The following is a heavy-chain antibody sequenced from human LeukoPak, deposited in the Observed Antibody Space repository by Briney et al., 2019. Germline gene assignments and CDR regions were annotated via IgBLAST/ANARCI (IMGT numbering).Heavy chain of an antibody. CDR1: GFTFSSYA. CDR3: ARLPAAGIAVAGTGVDAFDI. D-gene: IGHD6-19*01. V-gene: IGHV3-30*04. CDR2: ISYDGSNK. Sequence: QPGGSLRLSCAASGFTFSSYAMHWVRQAPGKGLEWVAVISYDGSNKYYADSVKGRFTISRDNSKNTLYLQMNSLRAEDTAVYYCARLPAAGIAVAGTGVDAFDIWGQGTMVTVSS. J-gene: IGHJ3*02.